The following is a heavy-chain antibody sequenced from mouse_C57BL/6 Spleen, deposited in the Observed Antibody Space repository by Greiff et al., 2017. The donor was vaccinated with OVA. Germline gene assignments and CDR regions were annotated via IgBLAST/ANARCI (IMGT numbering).Heavy chain of an antibody. CDR2: ISGGGGNT. CDR1: GFTFSSYT. D-gene: IGHD2-5*01. V-gene: IGHV5-9*01. J-gene: IGHJ3*01. Sequence: EVHLVESGGGLVKPGGSLKLSCAASGFTFSSYTMSWVRQTPEKRLEWVATISGGGGNTYYPDSVKGRFTISRDNAKNTLYLQMSSLRSEDTALYYCARQGAYYSNPAWFAYWGQGTLVTVSA. CDR3: ARQGAYYSNPAWFAY.